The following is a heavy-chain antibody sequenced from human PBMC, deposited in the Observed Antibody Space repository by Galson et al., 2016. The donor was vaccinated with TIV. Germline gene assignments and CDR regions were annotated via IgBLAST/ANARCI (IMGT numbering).Heavy chain of an antibody. CDR3: TRDPTYSNSWYWYFDL. CDR2: EYYNGKT. V-gene: IGHV4-61*01. Sequence: ETLSLTCSVSGGSVSRGTYYWSWLRQSPGKRLEWIGYEYYNGKTNYNPSLKSRVNMSIDRSKNQFSLTLRSVTAADTAVYFCTRDPTYSNSWYWYFDLWGRGTLVAVSS. D-gene: IGHD6-13*01. CDR1: GGSVSRGTYY. J-gene: IGHJ2*01.